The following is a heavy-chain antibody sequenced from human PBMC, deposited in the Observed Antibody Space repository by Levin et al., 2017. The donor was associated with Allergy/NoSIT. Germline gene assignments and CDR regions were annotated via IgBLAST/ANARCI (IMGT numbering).Heavy chain of an antibody. Sequence: GGSLRLSCAASGLTFSSYSMNWVRQAPGKGLEWVSYITASSSTVYFADSVKGRFTISRDNAKNSLYLQMNSLRAEDTAVYYCACRFRGYDGGRYFDSWGQGTLVTVSS. CDR1: GLTFSSYS. CDR3: ACRFRGYDGGRYFDS. V-gene: IGHV3-48*01. CDR2: ITASSSTV. J-gene: IGHJ4*02. D-gene: IGHD5-12*01.